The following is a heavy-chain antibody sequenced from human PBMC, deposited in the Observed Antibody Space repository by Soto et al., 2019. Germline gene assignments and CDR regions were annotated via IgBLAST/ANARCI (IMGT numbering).Heavy chain of an antibody. CDR2: IYPGDSDT. CDR3: ARLVWIAYYGMDV. Sequence: PGESLKISCKGSGYSFTSYWIGWVRQMPGKGLEWMGIIYPGDSDTRYSPSFQGQVTISADKSISTAYLQWSSLKASDTATYYCARLVWIAYYGMDVWGQGTTVTVSS. D-gene: IGHD2-21*01. CDR1: GYSFTSYW. V-gene: IGHV5-51*01. J-gene: IGHJ6*02.